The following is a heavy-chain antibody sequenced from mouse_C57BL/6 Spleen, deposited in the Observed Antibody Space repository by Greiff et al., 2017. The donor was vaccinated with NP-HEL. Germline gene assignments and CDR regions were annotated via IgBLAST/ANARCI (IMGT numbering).Heavy chain of an antibody. CDR2: ISSGSSTI. Sequence: EVQRVESGGGLVKPGGSLKLSCAASGFTFSDYGMHWVRQAPEKGLEWVAYISSGSSTIYYADTVKGRFTISRDNAKNTLFLQMTSLRFEDTAMYYCARGDRSNYSLHWYFDVWGTGTTVTVSS. CDR1: GFTFSDYG. V-gene: IGHV5-17*01. CDR3: ARGDRSNYSLHWYFDV. J-gene: IGHJ1*03. D-gene: IGHD2-5*01.